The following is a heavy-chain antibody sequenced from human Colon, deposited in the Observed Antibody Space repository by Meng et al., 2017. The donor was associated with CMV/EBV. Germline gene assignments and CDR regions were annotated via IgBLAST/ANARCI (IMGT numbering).Heavy chain of an antibody. D-gene: IGHD3-3*01. CDR2: ISSSSSYI. J-gene: IGHJ4*02. Sequence: GESLKISCAASGVILSSMYMNWVRQTPGKGLEWVSSISSSSSYIYYADSVKGRFTISRDNAKNSLYLQMNSLRAEDTAVYYCARDKSRGFLEWLLAHFDYWGQGTLVT. V-gene: IGHV3-21*01. CDR3: ARDKSRGFLEWLLAHFDY. CDR1: GVILSSMY.